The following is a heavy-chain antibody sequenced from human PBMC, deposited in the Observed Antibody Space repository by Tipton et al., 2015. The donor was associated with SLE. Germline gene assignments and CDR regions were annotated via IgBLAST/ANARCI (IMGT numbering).Heavy chain of an antibody. CDR3: ASNSGTYYYYYYMDV. Sequence: TLSLTCTVSGGSISGYYWRWIRQPPGKGLEWIGDIYYSGSTNYNPSLKSRVTMSVDTSKNQFSLKLSSVTAADTAIYYCASNSGTYYYYYYMDVWGKGTTVTVSS. CDR2: IYYSGST. J-gene: IGHJ6*03. CDR1: GGSISGYY. D-gene: IGHD1-26*01. V-gene: IGHV4-59*01.